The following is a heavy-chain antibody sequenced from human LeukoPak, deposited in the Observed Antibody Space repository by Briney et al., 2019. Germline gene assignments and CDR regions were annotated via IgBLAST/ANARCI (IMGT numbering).Heavy chain of an antibody. Sequence: GSSLRLSCAASGLPFSTYFIHWVRQSPGKGLEWVAFITRDGSHTFYEESVKGRFHISRDNSKTTLYFQINSLRAKDTPVYFCARERQDTIVHSGAFDIWGQGTMVTVSA. V-gene: IGHV3-30-3*01. D-gene: IGHD3-10*01. CDR1: GLPFSTYF. J-gene: IGHJ3*02. CDR2: ITRDGSHT. CDR3: ARERQDTIVHSGAFDI.